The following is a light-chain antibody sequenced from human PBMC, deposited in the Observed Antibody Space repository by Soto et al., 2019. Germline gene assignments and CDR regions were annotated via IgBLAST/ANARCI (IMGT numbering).Light chain of an antibody. CDR1: NSDVGAYNY. V-gene: IGLV2-14*01. CDR2: EVH. J-gene: IGLJ3*02. CDR3: SSYTTISTVV. Sequence: QSALTQPASVSGSLGQSITISCTGTNSDVGAYNYVSWYRQHPGKVPKLILYEVHNRPSGISNRFSGSKSGNTASLTISGLQAEDEADYYCSSYTTISTVVFGGGTKLTVL.